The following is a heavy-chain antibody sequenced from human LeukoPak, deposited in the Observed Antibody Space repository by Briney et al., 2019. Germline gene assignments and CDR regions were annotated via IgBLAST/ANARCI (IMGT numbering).Heavy chain of an antibody. CDR1: GGSISSYY. Sequence: SETLSLTCTVSGGSISSYYWSWIRQPPGKGLEWIGYVYYSGITNYNPSLKSRATISVDTSKNQFSLKLSSVTAADTAVYYCARGPRFGYCSGGSCYVFDYWGQGILVTVSS. CDR3: ARGPRFGYCSGGSCYVFDY. D-gene: IGHD2-15*01. V-gene: IGHV4-59*01. CDR2: VYYSGIT. J-gene: IGHJ4*02.